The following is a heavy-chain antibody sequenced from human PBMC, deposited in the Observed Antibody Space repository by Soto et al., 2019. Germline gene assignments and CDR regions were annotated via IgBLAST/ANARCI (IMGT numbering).Heavy chain of an antibody. CDR1: GFTFSSYA. CDR3: ARDQQAVAGIFDY. J-gene: IGHJ4*02. Sequence: VQLVESGGGVVQPGRSLRLSCAASGFTFSSYAMHWVRQAPGKGLEWVAVISYDGSNKYYADSVKGRFTISRDNSKNTLYLQMNSLRAEDTAVYYCARDQQAVAGIFDYWGQGTLVTVSS. CDR2: ISYDGSNK. D-gene: IGHD6-19*01. V-gene: IGHV3-30-3*01.